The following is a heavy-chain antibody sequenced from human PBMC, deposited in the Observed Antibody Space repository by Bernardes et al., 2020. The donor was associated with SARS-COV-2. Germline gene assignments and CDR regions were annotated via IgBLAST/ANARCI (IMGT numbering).Heavy chain of an antibody. Sequence: GSLRLSCAASGFTFSSYAMAWVRQAPGKGLEWVSSISSGSGAGTYYPDSLKGRFTISRDNSKNTLYLQINSLRAEDTAIYYCASKRVVPGAFDIWGQGTMVTVSS. J-gene: IGHJ3*02. CDR1: GFTFSSYA. CDR2: ISSGSGAGT. D-gene: IGHD2-2*01. V-gene: IGHV3-23*01. CDR3: ASKRVVPGAFDI.